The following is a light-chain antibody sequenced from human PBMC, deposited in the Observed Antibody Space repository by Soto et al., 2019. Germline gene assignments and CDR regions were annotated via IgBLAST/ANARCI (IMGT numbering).Light chain of an antibody. CDR3: QQYNDWLFT. CDR1: QSVSSN. CDR2: VAS. V-gene: IGKV3-15*01. J-gene: IGKJ3*01. Sequence: EVLMTQSPDTLSVSPGERATLSCRASQSVSSNLAWYQQKPGQAPRLLIYVASTRATGVPARFSGSGSGTEFTLTISSRQPEDFAVYYCQQYNDWLFTFGPGTKVDLK.